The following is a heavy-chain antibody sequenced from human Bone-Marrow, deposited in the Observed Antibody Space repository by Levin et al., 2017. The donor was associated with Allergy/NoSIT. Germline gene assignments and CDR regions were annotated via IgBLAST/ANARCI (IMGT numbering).Heavy chain of an antibody. V-gene: IGHV4-31*03. Sequence: LSLTCTVSGGSISGGGYYWSWIRQHPGQGLEWIGYIYYSGNTYYNPSLKSRVIISVVTSKNQLSLKLTSVTVADTAVYYCARFNGYDFDYWGQGTLVTVSS. CDR3: ARFNGYDFDY. CDR1: GGSISGGGYY. J-gene: IGHJ4*02. CDR2: IYYSGNT. D-gene: IGHD5-12*01.